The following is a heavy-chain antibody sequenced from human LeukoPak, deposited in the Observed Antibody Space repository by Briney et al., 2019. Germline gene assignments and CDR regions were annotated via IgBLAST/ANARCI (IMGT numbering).Heavy chain of an antibody. CDR3: ARGRTMVRGPGVYYYYGMDV. CDR2: INHSGST. D-gene: IGHD3-10*01. J-gene: IGHJ6*02. Sequence: SETLSLTCSVYGGSFSGYYWSWIRQPPGKGLEWIGEINHSGSTNYNPSLKSRVTISVDTSKNQFSLKLSSVTAADTAVYYCARGRTMVRGPGVYYYYGMDVWGQGTTVTVSS. CDR1: GGSFSGYY. V-gene: IGHV4-34*01.